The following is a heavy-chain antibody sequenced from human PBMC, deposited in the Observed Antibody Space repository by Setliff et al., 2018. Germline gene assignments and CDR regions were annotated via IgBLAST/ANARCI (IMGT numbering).Heavy chain of an antibody. V-gene: IGHV1-69*13. J-gene: IGHJ6*03. D-gene: IGHD3-10*01. CDR1: GGTFSSYV. CDR3: AGGQPLVRKYYYYMDV. CDR2: IIPMFGT. Sequence: ASVKVSCKASGGTFSSYVISWVREAPGQGLEWMGGIIPMFGTNYAQKFKGRVTITADESTSTAYMELSSLGSEDTAVYYCAGGQPLVRKYYYYMDVWGKGTTVTVSS.